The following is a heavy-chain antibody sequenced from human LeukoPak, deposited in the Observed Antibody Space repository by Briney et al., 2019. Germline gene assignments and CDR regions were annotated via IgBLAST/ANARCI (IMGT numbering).Heavy chain of an antibody. V-gene: IGHV4-4*02. CDR2: IYHSGST. CDR1: GGSISSSNW. D-gene: IGHD5-12*01. J-gene: IGHJ4*02. CDR3: ARAGYSGYDYSDHYFDY. Sequence: SETLSLTCAVSGGSISSSNWWSWVRQPPGKGLEWIGEIYHSGSTNYNPSLKSRVTISVDKSKNQFSLKLSSVTAADTAVYYCARAGYSGYDYSDHYFDYWGQGTLVTVSS.